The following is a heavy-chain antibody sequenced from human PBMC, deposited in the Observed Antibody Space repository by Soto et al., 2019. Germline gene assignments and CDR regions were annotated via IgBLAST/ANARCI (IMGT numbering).Heavy chain of an antibody. J-gene: IGHJ4*02. Sequence: GGSLRLSCAASGFTFSRYALHWVRQAPGKGLEWVSAISGSGGSPSYADSVQGRFTISRDNPKKTLYLQMNSLRAEDTAVYYCAKARCTTSNCYVPYYWGQGTLVTVSS. V-gene: IGHV3-23*01. CDR3: AKARCTTSNCYVPYY. CDR2: ISGSGGSP. D-gene: IGHD2-8*01. CDR1: GFTFSRYA.